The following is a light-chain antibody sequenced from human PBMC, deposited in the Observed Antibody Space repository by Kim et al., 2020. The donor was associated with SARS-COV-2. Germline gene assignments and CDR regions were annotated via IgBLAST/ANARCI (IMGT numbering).Light chain of an antibody. CDR1: QTVSIGS. V-gene: IGKV3-20*01. J-gene: IGKJ2*01. Sequence: LSPGERATLCCRASQTVSIGSLAWYQQKPGQAPRLLISGISRRAAGIPDRFSGSGSGTDFTLTIDRLEPEDLAVYYCQQYGNSPYTFGQGTKLEI. CDR2: GIS. CDR3: QQYGNSPYT.